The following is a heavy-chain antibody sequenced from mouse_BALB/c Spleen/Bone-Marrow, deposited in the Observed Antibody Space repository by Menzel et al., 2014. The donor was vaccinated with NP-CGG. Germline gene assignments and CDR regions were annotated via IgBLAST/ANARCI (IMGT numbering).Heavy chain of an antibody. J-gene: IGHJ2*01. CDR1: GFTFSDYG. Sequence: EVQLQQSGGGLVQPGGSRKLSCAASGFTFSDYGMAWVRQAPGKGPEWVAFISDLAYSIYYTDTVTGRFTISRENAKNTLCLEMSSLRSEDTAMYYCARALAYGSSFDYWGQGTTLTVSS. V-gene: IGHV5-15*02. CDR2: ISDLAYSI. CDR3: ARALAYGSSFDY. D-gene: IGHD1-1*01.